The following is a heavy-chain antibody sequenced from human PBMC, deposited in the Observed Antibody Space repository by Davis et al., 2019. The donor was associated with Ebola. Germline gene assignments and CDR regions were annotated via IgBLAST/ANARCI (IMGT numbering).Heavy chain of an antibody. J-gene: IGHJ4*02. CDR2: IYYSGST. D-gene: IGHD6-6*01. CDR3: ARGPKPLADSSSSVSFDY. V-gene: IGHV4-59*12. CDR1: GGSISNYY. Sequence: SETLSLTCTVSGGSISNYYWSWIRQPPGKGLEWIGYIYYSGSTFYNPSLRSRLTISVDTSENQFSLRLSSVTAADTAVYYCARGPKPLADSSSSVSFDYWGQGTLVTVSS.